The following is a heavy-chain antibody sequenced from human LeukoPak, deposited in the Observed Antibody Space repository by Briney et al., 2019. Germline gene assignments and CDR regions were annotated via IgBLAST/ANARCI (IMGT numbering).Heavy chain of an antibody. CDR3: ARDRYFIGFDY. V-gene: IGHV4-30-4*01. Sequence: PSETLSLTCSVSGGSVSSGDYYWSWIRQPPGKGLEWIGYIHYSGSTYYNPSLKSRVSILVDTSKNQFSLKLTSVTAADTAVYYCARDRYFIGFDYWGQGTLVTVSS. CDR1: GGSVSSGDYY. J-gene: IGHJ4*02. D-gene: IGHD3-9*01. CDR2: IHYSGST.